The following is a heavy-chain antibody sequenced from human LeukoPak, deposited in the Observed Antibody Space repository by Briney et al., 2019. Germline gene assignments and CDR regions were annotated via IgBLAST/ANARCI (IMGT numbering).Heavy chain of an antibody. J-gene: IGHJ4*02. CDR1: GYSFTRYF. Sequence: ASVKVSCKASGYSFTRYFIHWVRQAPGQGLEWMGIIFPSDGSTSYAQKFQGRVTMTRDTSTSTVYMELSSLRSEDTAVYYCARGKVVTMVRGVIITYFDYWGQGTLVTVSS. CDR3: ARGKVVTMVRGVIITYFDY. CDR2: IFPSDGST. V-gene: IGHV1-46*01. D-gene: IGHD3-10*01.